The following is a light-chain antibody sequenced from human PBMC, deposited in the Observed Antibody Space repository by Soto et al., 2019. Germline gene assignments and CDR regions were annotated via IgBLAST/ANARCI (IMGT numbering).Light chain of an antibody. CDR1: EMIMHSNGYNY. CDR2: LGS. J-gene: IGKJ1*01. V-gene: IGKV2-28*01. CDR3: MQAVQTPTWP. Sequence: ILMTQSQIVLPVPHGGLASIYWRCSEMIMHSNGYNYLDWYLQKPGQSPRLLIYLGSNRASGVPDRFSGSGSGTDFTLKISRVEAEDVGVYYCMQAVQTPTWPVGQGSKVDNK.